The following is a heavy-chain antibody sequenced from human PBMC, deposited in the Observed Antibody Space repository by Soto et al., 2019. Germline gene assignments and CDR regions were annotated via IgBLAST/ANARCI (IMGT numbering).Heavy chain of an antibody. D-gene: IGHD1-7*01. CDR2: IIPIFGTA. CDR3: ARVTGTTFSIYYYGMDV. V-gene: IGHV1-69*06. J-gene: IGHJ6*02. Sequence: SVKVSCKASGGTFSSYAISWVRQAPGQGLEWMGGIIPIFGTANYAQKFQGRVTITADKSTSTAYMELSSLRSEDTAVYYCARVTGTTFSIYYYGMDVWGQGTTVTVSS. CDR1: GGTFSSYA.